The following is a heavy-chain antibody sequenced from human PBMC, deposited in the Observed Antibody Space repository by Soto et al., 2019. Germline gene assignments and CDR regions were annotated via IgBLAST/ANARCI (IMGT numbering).Heavy chain of an antibody. CDR2: IFSNDEK. J-gene: IGHJ4*02. V-gene: IGHV2-26*01. Sequence: QVTLKESGPVLVKPTETLTLTCTVSGFSLSNARMGVSWIRQPPGKALEWLAHIFSNDEKSYSTSLKSRLTIPKDTSKSQVVLTMTNMDPVDTATYYCARNVYSSGWQVQFDYWGQGTLVTVSS. CDR1: GFSLSNARMG. CDR3: ARNVYSSGWQVQFDY. D-gene: IGHD6-19*01.